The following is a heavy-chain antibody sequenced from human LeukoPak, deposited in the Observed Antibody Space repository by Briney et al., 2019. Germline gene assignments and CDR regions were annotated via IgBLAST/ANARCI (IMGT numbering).Heavy chain of an antibody. Sequence: PGGSLRLSCAASGFTFSSYGMHWVRQAPGKGLEWVTLISYDGSYKFYADSVKGRFTISRDNSKNTLYLQMNSLRAEDTAVYYCASIWGSETLDYYYYDMDIWGKGTTVTVSS. CDR3: ASIWGSETLDYYYYDMDI. J-gene: IGHJ6*04. D-gene: IGHD3-10*01. CDR1: GFTFSSYG. CDR2: ISYDGSYK. V-gene: IGHV3-30*03.